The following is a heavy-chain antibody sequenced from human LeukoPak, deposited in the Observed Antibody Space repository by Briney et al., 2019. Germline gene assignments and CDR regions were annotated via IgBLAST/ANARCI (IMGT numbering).Heavy chain of an antibody. Sequence: PSETLSLTCTVSGGSISSYYWSWIRQPPGKGLEWIGYIYYSGSTNYNPSLKSRVTISVDTSKNQFSLRLSYVTAAGTAVYFCARESSWGNFDYWGQGTLVTVSS. J-gene: IGHJ4*02. CDR2: IYYSGST. V-gene: IGHV4-59*01. D-gene: IGHD7-27*01. CDR1: GGSISSYY. CDR3: ARESSWGNFDY.